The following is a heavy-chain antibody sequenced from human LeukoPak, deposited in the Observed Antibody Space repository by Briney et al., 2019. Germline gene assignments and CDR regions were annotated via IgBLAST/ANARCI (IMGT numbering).Heavy chain of an antibody. J-gene: IGHJ6*02. CDR2: ISSSGSTI. D-gene: IGHD3-10*01. Sequence: PGGSLRLSCAASGFTFSDYYMSWIRQAPGKGLEWVSYISSSGSTIYYADSVKGLFTISRDNAKNSLYLQMNSLRAEDTAVYYCARDQMPLYSGSYYYYYGMDVWGQGTTVTVSS. V-gene: IGHV3-11*01. CDR3: ARDQMPLYSGSYYYYYGMDV. CDR1: GFTFSDYY.